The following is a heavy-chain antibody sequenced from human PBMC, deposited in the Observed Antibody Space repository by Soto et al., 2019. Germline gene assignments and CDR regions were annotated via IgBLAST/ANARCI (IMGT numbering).Heavy chain of an antibody. D-gene: IGHD2-15*01. J-gene: IGHJ3*02. Sequence: SETLSLTCTVSGGSISSGDYYWSWIRQHPGKGLEWIGFINYSGSTYYNPSHKSRVTISVDTSKNQFSLKLRSVTAADTAVYYCARDSVAPDGGAFDIWGQGTMVTVSS. CDR3: ARDSVAPDGGAFDI. CDR2: INYSGST. V-gene: IGHV4-31*03. CDR1: GGSISSGDYY.